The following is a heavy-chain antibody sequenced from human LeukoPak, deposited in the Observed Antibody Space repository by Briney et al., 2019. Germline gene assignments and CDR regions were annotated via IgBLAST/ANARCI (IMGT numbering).Heavy chain of an antibody. D-gene: IGHD3-10*01. J-gene: IGHJ5*02. CDR3: ARDGWFGDYNWFDP. Sequence: GGSLRLSCAASGFTFSSYSMNWVRQAPGKGLEWVSYISSARNTIYYADSVKGRFTISRDNAKNSLYLQMNSLRAEDTAMYYCARDGWFGDYNWFDPWGQGTLATVSS. CDR2: ISSARNTI. CDR1: GFTFSSYS. V-gene: IGHV3-48*01.